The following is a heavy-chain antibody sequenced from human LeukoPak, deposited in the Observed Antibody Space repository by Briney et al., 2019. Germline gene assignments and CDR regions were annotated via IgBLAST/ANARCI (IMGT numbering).Heavy chain of an antibody. CDR1: GFTVSSNY. CDR2: IYSGGST. D-gene: IGHD1-26*01. V-gene: IGHV3-53*01. CDR3: ARISDSGSYYVDY. J-gene: IGHJ4*02. Sequence: GGSLRLSCAASGFTVSSNYMSWVRQAPGKGLEWVSDIYSGGSTYYADSVRGRFTISRDNSKNTLYLQMNSLRAEETAVYYCARISDSGSYYVDYWGQGTLVTVSS.